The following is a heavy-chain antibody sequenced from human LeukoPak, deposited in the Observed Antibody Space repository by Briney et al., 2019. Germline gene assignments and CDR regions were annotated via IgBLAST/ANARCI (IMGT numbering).Heavy chain of an antibody. J-gene: IGHJ5*02. CDR1: GFTFSSYS. CDR2: ISSSSSYI. CDR3: ARGTGIAAAGTYWFDP. D-gene: IGHD6-13*01. Sequence: PGGSLRLSCAASGFTFSSYSMNWVRQAPGKGLEWVSSISSSSSYIYYADSVKGRFTISRDNAKNSLYLQMNSLRAEDTAVYYCARGTGIAAAGTYWFDPWGQGTLVTVSS. V-gene: IGHV3-21*01.